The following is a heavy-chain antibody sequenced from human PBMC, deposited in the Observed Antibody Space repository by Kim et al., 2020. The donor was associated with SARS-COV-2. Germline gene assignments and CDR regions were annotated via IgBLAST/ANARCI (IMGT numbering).Heavy chain of an antibody. V-gene: IGHV3-7*01. CDR2: INEDGSQK. Sequence: GESLRLSCAASGFTFSSFWMTWVRQAPGKGLEWVANINEDGSQKYYIDSVKGRFTISRDNAKNSVYLQMNSLRAEDTAVYYCARPRYSSWGQGILVTVSS. D-gene: IGHD2-15*01. CDR3: ARPRYSS. CDR1: GFTFSSFW. J-gene: IGHJ4*02.